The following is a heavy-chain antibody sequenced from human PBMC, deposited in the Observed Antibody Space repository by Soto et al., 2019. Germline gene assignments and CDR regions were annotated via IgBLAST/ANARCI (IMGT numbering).Heavy chain of an antibody. D-gene: IGHD6-6*01. V-gene: IGHV3-23*01. Sequence: GGSLRLSCAVSGFTFSNYAMTWVRQAPGKGLEWVSLMSGNGGRIVYADSVKGRFTISRDNSKNTLYLQMNSLRLEDTAVYYCARDRIAARDYYYYGMDVWGQGTTVTVSS. CDR2: MSGNGGRI. J-gene: IGHJ6*02. CDR1: GFTFSNYA. CDR3: ARDRIAARDYYYYGMDV.